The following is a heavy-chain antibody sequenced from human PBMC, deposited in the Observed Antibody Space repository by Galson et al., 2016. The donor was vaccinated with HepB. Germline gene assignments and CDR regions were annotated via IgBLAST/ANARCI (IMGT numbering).Heavy chain of an antibody. CDR3: ARGYYCSWSYYYFFYGMDV. CDR2: ISTYKGDT. D-gene: IGHD3-10*01. V-gene: IGHV1-18*01. J-gene: IGHJ6*02. CDR1: GYTFTDYG. Sequence: SVKVSCKASGYTFTDYGISWVRQAPGQGLEWMGWISTYKGDTHYGQKVQARVTMTTDTSTSTAYMELRSLTSDDTAVYYCARGYYCSWSYYYFFYGMDVWGQGTTVTVSS.